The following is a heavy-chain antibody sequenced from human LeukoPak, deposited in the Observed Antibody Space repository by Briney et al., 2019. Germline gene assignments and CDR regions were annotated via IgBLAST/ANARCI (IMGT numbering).Heavy chain of an antibody. D-gene: IGHD3-22*01. CDR2: ISPSSTYI. CDR1: GFTFSDYT. Sequence: GGSLRLSCAASGFTFSDYTMSWVRQAPGKGLGWVSSISPSSTYIYYADSLKGRITISRDNAKNSLYLQMNSLRAEDTAVYYCARAPYYDSSGYYDRDAFDIWGQGTMVTVSS. CDR3: ARAPYYDSSGYYDRDAFDI. J-gene: IGHJ3*02. V-gene: IGHV3-21*01.